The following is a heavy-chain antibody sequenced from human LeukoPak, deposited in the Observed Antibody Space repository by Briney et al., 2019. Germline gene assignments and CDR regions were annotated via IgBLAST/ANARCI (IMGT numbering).Heavy chain of an antibody. Sequence: PGGSLRLSCAASGFTFSSYSMNWVRQAPGKGLEWVSSISSSSSYIYYADSVKGRFTISRDNAKNSLYLQMNSLRAEDTAVYYCARNPGTNPAYYMDVWGKGTTVTVSS. CDR3: ARNPGTNPAYYMDV. J-gene: IGHJ6*03. CDR2: ISSSSSYI. D-gene: IGHD3-10*01. CDR1: GFTFSSYS. V-gene: IGHV3-21*01.